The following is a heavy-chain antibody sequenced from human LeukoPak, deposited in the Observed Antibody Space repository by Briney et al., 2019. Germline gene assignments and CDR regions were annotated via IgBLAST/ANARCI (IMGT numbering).Heavy chain of an antibody. Sequence: PGGSLRLSCAASGFTVSSNYMSWVRQAPGKGLEWVSSISSSSSYIYYADSVKGRFTISRDNAKNSLYLQMNSLRAEDTAVYYCASSFLGTVTHQRNYWGQGTLVTVSS. CDR3: ASSFLGTVTHQRNY. D-gene: IGHD4-17*01. J-gene: IGHJ4*02. V-gene: IGHV3-21*01. CDR1: GFTVSSNY. CDR2: ISSSSSYI.